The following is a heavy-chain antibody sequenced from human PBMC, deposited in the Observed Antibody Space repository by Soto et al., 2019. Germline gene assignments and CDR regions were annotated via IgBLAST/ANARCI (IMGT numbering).Heavy chain of an antibody. D-gene: IGHD1-1*01. CDR3: ARGRNLGGTYLDY. J-gene: IGHJ4*02. CDR1: GESFSGYY. Sequence: QVQLQQWGAGLLKPSETLSLTCAVYGESFSGYYWSWIRQPPGKGLEWIGEINHSGSTNYNPSLKSRVTISVDPSKNQFSLKLSSVTAADTAVYYCARGRNLGGTYLDYWGQGTLVTVSS. V-gene: IGHV4-34*01. CDR2: INHSGST.